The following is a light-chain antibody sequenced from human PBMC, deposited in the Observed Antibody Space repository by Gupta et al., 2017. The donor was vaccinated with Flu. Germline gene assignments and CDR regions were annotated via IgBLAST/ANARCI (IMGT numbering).Light chain of an antibody. V-gene: IGKV3-20*01. CDR3: QQYDSSTGT. CDR2: GTS. J-gene: IGKJ1*01. CDR1: QTVSSTY. Sequence: GTLSLSPGERATLSCRASQTVSSTYLAWYQQRPGQAPRLLIYGTSSRATGIPDRFSGSGSGTDFTLTITRLEPEDFAVYYCQQYDSSTGTFGQGTKVEIK.